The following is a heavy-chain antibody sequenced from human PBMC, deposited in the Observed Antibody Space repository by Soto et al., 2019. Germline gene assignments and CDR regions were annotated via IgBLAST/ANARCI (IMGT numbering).Heavy chain of an antibody. J-gene: IGHJ4*02. Sequence: QVQLQESGPGLVKPSETLSLTCTVSGGSLSSNTYWSWVRQPPGKGLEWIGYSYYRGGSNYNPSLKSRVTISVDTPKNQFSLRLTSVTATDTAVYYCARDLGQGNTPAHNLFDSWGQGTLVAVSS. V-gene: IGHV4-61*01. D-gene: IGHD1-1*01. CDR3: ARDLGQGNTPAHNLFDS. CDR1: GGSLSSNTY. CDR2: SYYRGGS.